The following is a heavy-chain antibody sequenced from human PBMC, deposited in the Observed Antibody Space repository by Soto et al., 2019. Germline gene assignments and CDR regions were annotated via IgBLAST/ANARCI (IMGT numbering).Heavy chain of an antibody. CDR2: INHSGST. D-gene: IGHD4-4*01. V-gene: IGHV4-34*01. CDR3: ARVASYSIYYFDY. CDR1: GGSFSGYY. J-gene: IGHJ4*02. Sequence: PSETLALTCAVYGGSFSGYYWSWIRQPPGKGLEWIGEINHSGSTNYNPSLKSRVTISVDTSKNQFSLKLSSVTAADTAVYYCARVASYSIYYFDYRGQANLVPVSP.